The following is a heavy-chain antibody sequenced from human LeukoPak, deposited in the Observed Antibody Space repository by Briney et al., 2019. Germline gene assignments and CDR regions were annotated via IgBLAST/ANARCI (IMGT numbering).Heavy chain of an antibody. CDR1: GGSISSGGYY. J-gene: IGHJ4*02. V-gene: IGHV4-30-2*02. Sequence: PSETLSLTCTVSGGSISSGGYYWSCTRQPPGKGLEWIGYIYHSGSTYYNPSLKSRVTISVDRSKNQFSLKLSSVTAADTAVYYCAKALPKYSSSWHQSDYWGQGTLVTVSS. CDR2: IYHSGST. CDR3: AKALPKYSSSWHQSDY. D-gene: IGHD6-13*01.